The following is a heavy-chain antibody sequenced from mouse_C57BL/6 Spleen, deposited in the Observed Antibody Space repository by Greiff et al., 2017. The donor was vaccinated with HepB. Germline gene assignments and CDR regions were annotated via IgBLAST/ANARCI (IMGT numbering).Heavy chain of an antibody. J-gene: IGHJ2*01. V-gene: IGHV1-53*01. CDR3: ARQGEDDFYYFDY. CDR2: INPSNGGT. Sequence: VQLQQPGTELVKPGASVKLSCKASGYTFTSYWMHWVKQRPGQGLEWIGNINPSNGGTNYNEKFKSKATLTVDKSSSTAYMQLSSLTSEDSAVYYCARQGEDDFYYFDYWGQGTTLTVSS. D-gene: IGHD2-4*01. CDR1: GYTFTSYW.